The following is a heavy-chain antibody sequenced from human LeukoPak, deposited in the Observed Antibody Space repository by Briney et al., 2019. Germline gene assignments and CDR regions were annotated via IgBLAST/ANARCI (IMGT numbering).Heavy chain of an antibody. V-gene: IGHV1-2*06. Sequence: ASVKVSCKASGYTFTGYYMHWVRQAPGQGLEWMGRINPNSGGTNYAQKFQGRVIMTRDTSISTAYMELSRLRSDDTAVYYCARAPDTAMGRWDYWGQGTLVTVSS. J-gene: IGHJ4*02. D-gene: IGHD5-18*01. CDR2: INPNSGGT. CDR1: GYTFTGYY. CDR3: ARAPDTAMGRWDY.